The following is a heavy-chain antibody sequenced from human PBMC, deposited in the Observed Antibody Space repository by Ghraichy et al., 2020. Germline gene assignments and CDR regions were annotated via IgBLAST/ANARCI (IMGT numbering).Heavy chain of an antibody. CDR2: ISGSGGST. J-gene: IGHJ4*02. V-gene: IGHV3-23*01. CDR3: AKRRYSYGDDY. CDR1: GFTFSSYA. D-gene: IGHD5-18*01. Sequence: GESLNISCAASGFTFSSYAMSWVRQAPGKGLEWVSAISGSGGSTYYADSVKGRFTISRDNSKNTLYLQMNSLRAEDTAVYYCAKRRYSYGDDYWGQGTLVTVSS.